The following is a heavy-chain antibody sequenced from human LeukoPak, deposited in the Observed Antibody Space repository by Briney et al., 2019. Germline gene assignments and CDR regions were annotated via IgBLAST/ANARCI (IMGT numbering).Heavy chain of an antibody. CDR1: GGSISSSNYH. D-gene: IGHD1-26*01. V-gene: IGHV4-39*01. CDR2: IYYSGTT. J-gene: IGHJ4*02. CDR3: ARLTVGATAVDC. Sequence: SETLSLTCTVSGGSISSSNYHWGWIRQPPGRGLEWIGTIYYSGTTYYNPSLKSRVTISVDTSKNQFSLKLSSMTAADTAVYYCARLTVGATAVDCWGQGTLVTVSP.